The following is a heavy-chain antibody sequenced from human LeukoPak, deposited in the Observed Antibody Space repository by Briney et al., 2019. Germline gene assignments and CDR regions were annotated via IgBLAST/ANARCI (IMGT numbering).Heavy chain of an antibody. CDR1: GFTFDDYA. J-gene: IGHJ4*02. V-gene: IGHV3-9*01. Sequence: GRSLRLSCATSGFTFDDYAMHWVRQAPGKGLGWVSGISWNSGSIGYADSVKGRFTISRDTAKNSLYLQMNSLRAEDTAFYYCAKDWGLATAGVDYWGQGTLVTVSS. CDR3: AKDWGLATAGVDY. D-gene: IGHD6-13*01. CDR2: ISWNSGSI.